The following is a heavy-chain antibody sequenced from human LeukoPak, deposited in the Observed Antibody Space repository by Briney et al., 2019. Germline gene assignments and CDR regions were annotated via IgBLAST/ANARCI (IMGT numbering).Heavy chain of an antibody. J-gene: IGHJ5*02. CDR1: GFTFSSYG. D-gene: IGHD6-19*01. CDR3: VREGGSDWYSGWFDP. V-gene: IGHV3-7*01. CDR2: IKKDGSEK. Sequence: GGTLRLSCAASGFTFSSYGMSWVRQAPGKGLEWVANIKKDGSEKKYVDSVKGRFTISRDNAENSLYLQMNSLRVEDTAVYYCVREGGSDWYSGWFDPWGQGTLVTVSS.